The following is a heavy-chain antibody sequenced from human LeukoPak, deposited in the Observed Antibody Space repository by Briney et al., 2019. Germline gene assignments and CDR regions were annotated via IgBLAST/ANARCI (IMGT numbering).Heavy chain of an antibody. CDR1: GISLSTSGVG. J-gene: IGHJ1*01. D-gene: IGHD4-23*01. V-gene: IGHV2-5*02. CDR2: IYWDDDR. CDR3: VHRRETTVVKAPGYFHH. Sequence: SGPTLVKPTQTLTLTCIFSGISLSTSGVGVGWIRQPPGEALEWLALIYWDDDRRYSPSLKTRLTITKATSKNQVVLTMTNMDPVDTATDYCVHRRETTVVKAPGYFHHWGQGTLVTVSS.